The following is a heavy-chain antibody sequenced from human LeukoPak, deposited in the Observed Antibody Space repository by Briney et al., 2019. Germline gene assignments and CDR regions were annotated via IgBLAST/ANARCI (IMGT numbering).Heavy chain of an antibody. D-gene: IGHD3-22*01. V-gene: IGHV1-8*03. CDR1: GYTFTNYD. CDR2: MNPNSGNT. Sequence: GASVKVSCKASGYTFTNYDINWVRQATGQGLEWMGWMNPNSGNTGYAQKFQGRVTITGNTSITTAYLELSSLRSEDTAAYYCARAVVVITPRTTKIKRYYFDYWGQGTLVTVSS. CDR3: ARAVVVITPRTTKIKRYYFDY. J-gene: IGHJ4*02.